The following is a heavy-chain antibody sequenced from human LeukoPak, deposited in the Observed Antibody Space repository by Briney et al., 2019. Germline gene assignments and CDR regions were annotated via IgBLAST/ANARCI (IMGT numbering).Heavy chain of an antibody. V-gene: IGHV3-23*01. D-gene: IGHD3-22*01. CDR3: ARDLGSSGYYLYYFDY. Sequence: GGSLRLSCAASGFTFSSYAMSWVRQAPGKGLEWVSAISGSGGSTYYADSVKGRFTISRDNAKNTLYLQMNSLRAEDTAVYYCARDLGSSGYYLYYFDYWGQGTLVTVSS. CDR2: ISGSGGST. J-gene: IGHJ4*02. CDR1: GFTFSSYA.